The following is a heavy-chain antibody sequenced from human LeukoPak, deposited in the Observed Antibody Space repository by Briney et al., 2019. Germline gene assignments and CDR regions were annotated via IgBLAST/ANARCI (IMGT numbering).Heavy chain of an antibody. D-gene: IGHD6-13*01. CDR1: GYTFIGYY. CDR3: ARDRIAKIAAAGTGTLSYYGMDV. J-gene: IGHJ6*02. Sequence: GASVKVSCKASGYTFIGYYIHWVRQAPGQGLEWMGWISPNSGGTNYAQKFQGRVTMTRDTSINTAYMELSRLRPDDTAVYYCARDRIAKIAAAGTGTLSYYGMDVWGQGTTVTVSS. CDR2: ISPNSGGT. V-gene: IGHV1-2*02.